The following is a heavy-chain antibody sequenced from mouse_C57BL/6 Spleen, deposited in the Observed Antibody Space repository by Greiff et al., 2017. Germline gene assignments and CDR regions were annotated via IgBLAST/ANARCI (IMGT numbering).Heavy chain of an antibody. D-gene: IGHD4-1*01. CDR1: GYTFTSYG. V-gene: IGHV1-81*01. Sequence: VQRVESGAELARPGASVKLSCKASGYTFTSYGIGWVKQRTGQGLEWIGEIYPRSGNTYYNEKFKGKATLTADKSSSTAYMELRSLTSEDSAVYFCARRGDWDEEGTGYFDYWGQGTTLTVSS. CDR2: IYPRSGNT. CDR3: ARRGDWDEEGTGYFDY. J-gene: IGHJ2*01.